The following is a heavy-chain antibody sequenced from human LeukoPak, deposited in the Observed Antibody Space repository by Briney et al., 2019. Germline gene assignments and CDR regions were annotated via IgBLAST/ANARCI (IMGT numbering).Heavy chain of an antibody. CDR3: ARRGRYFDWLLFPLDY. CDR1: GYTFTGYA. V-gene: IGHV7-4-1*02. J-gene: IGHJ4*02. CDR2: INTNTGNP. Sequence: ASVKVSCKASGYTFTGYAMNWVRQAPGQGLEWMGWINTNTGNPTYAQGFTGRFVFSLDTSVSTAYLQISSLKAEDTAVYYCARRGRYFDWLLFPLDYWGQGTLVTVSS. D-gene: IGHD3-9*01.